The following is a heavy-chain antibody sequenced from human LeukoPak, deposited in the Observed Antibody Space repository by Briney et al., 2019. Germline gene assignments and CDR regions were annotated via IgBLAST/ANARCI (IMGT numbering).Heavy chain of an antibody. D-gene: IGHD5-18*01. J-gene: IGHJ6*02. CDR2: IDTANGNT. V-gene: IGHV1-3*04. Sequence: GASVKVSCKASGYTFTSHVIHWVCQAPGPRLDWMGWIDTANGNTQTSQNFQGRVTITRDTSASTAYLELSSLRSEDTAVYYCARGVGYNYGLYYQYGMDVWGQGTTVTVSS. CDR1: GYTFTSHV. CDR3: ARGVGYNYGLYYQYGMDV.